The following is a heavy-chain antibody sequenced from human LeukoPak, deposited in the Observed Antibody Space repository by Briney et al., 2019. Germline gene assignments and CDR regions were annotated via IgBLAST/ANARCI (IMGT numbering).Heavy chain of an antibody. CDR1: GLTFSSYW. CDR3: ARDPTRRFDL. J-gene: IGHJ4*02. CDR2: IVDDGSAT. V-gene: IGHV3-7*01. Sequence: GSLRLSCATSGLTFSSYWMSWIRQAPGKGLEWVGRIVDDGSATYYLDSVKGRFTFSRDNAKNSLYLQMNSLRGEDMAVYYCARDPTRRFDLWGQGTLVTVSS.